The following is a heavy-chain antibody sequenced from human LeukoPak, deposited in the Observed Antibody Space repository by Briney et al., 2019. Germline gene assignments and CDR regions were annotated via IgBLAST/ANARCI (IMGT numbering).Heavy chain of an antibody. V-gene: IGHV3-74*01. J-gene: IGHJ4*02. CDR1: GFTFSSYW. CDR3: ARGTYYGSFDL. Sequence: GGSLRLSCAASGFTFSSYWMHWVRQAPGKGLVWVSRISGDGSTTSYADSVKGRFTISIDNAKNTLHLQMNSLRVEDTSVYYCARGTYYGSFDLWGQGTLVTVSS. CDR2: ISGDGSTT. D-gene: IGHD4-17*01.